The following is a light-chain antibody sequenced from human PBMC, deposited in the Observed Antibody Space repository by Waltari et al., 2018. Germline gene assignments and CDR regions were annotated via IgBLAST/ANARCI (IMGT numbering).Light chain of an antibody. CDR3: HQSSKLPIT. CDR2: YAC. V-gene: IGKV6-21*02. J-gene: IGKJ5*01. CDR1: QSIGRS. Sequence: ESVLTQSPDFQSVTPKEKVTITCLASQSIGRSLHWYQRKPGQPPNLLIKYACQSISGVPSRFSGSGSGTDFTLTITSLEAEDAATYFCHQSSKLPITFGQGTRLEI.